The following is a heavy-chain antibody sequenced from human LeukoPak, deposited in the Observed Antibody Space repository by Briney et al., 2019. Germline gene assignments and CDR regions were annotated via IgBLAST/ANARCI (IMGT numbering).Heavy chain of an antibody. CDR3: ARAVRRIQLWPQRFDY. V-gene: IGHV4-31*01. D-gene: IGHD5-18*01. J-gene: IGHJ4*02. CDR1: GGSISSGGYY. CDR2: IYYSGST. Sequence: PSQTLSLTCTVSGGSISSGGYYWSWIRQHPGKGLEWIGYIYYSGSTYYNLSLKSLVTISVDTSKNQCSLKLSSVTAADTAVYYCARAVRRIQLWPQRFDYWGQGTLVTVSS.